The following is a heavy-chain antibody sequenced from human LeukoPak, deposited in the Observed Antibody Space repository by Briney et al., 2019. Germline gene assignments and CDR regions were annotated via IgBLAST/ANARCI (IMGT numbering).Heavy chain of an antibody. CDR2: IYYSGST. CDR3: ARHYSGSYSKFDY. CDR1: GVSISSTIYY. V-gene: IGHV4-39*01. Sequence: SVTLSLTCTVSGVSISSTIYYWGWIRQPPGKGLEWIGSIYYSGSTYYNPSLKSRVSTSVDTSKNQFSLKLTSVTAADTAVYYCARHYSGSYSKFDYWGQGTLVTVSS. D-gene: IGHD1-26*01. J-gene: IGHJ4*02.